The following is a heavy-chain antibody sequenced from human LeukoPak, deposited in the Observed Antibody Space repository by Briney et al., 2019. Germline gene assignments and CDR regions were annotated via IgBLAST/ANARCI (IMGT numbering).Heavy chain of an antibody. CDR3: AAERYSSAWHWWEW. CDR1: GFTFGDYA. V-gene: IGHV3-43*02. D-gene: IGHD6-19*01. CDR2: IDEDGGST. Sequence: PGGSLRLSCAASGFTFGDYAMHWVRQAPGKGLEWVSLIDEDGGSTYYADSVKGRFTISRDNSKNSLYLQMNSLRTEDTALYYCAAERYSSAWHWWEWWGQGTLVTVSS. J-gene: IGHJ4*02.